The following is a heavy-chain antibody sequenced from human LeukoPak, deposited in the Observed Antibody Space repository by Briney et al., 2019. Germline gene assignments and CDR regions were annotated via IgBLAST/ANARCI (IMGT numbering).Heavy chain of an antibody. Sequence: SETLSLTCTVSGASISFYYWTWIRQPPGKGLEWIGHISYSGGTKYNPSLKSQVTISLDTSKNQFSLRLTSVTAADTAVYYCARQPRYSADYFDYWGQGTLVAVSS. D-gene: IGHD3-9*01. CDR1: GASISFYY. CDR2: ISYSGGT. CDR3: ARQPRYSADYFDY. V-gene: IGHV4-59*08. J-gene: IGHJ4*02.